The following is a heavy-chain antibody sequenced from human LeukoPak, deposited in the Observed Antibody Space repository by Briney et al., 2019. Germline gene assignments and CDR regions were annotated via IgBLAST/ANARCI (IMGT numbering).Heavy chain of an antibody. J-gene: IGHJ4*02. Sequence: GGSLRLSCAASGFTVSSNYMSWVRQAPGKGLEWVSSISSSSSYIYYADSVKGRFTISRDNAKNSLYLQMNSLRAEDTAVYYCARDVGYDSSGAYDYWGQGTLVTVSS. CDR3: ARDVGYDSSGAYDY. CDR1: GFTVSSNY. CDR2: ISSSSSYI. V-gene: IGHV3-21*01. D-gene: IGHD3-22*01.